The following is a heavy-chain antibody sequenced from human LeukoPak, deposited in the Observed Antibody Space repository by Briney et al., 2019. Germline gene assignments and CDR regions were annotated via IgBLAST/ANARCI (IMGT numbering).Heavy chain of an antibody. Sequence: GGSLRLSCAASGFTFSSYAMSWVRQAPGKGLEWVSGISGSGDNTFYADSVKGRFTISRDNSKNTVYLQMSSLRAEDTAVYYCAKAAVGAVSSFDYWGQGTLVTVSS. CDR3: AKAAVGAVSSFDY. CDR1: GFTFSSYA. V-gene: IGHV3-23*01. J-gene: IGHJ4*02. D-gene: IGHD1-26*01. CDR2: ISGSGDNT.